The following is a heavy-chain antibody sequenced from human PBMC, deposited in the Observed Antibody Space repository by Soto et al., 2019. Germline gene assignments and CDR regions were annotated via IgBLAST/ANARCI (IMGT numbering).Heavy chain of an antibody. CDR3: ARDLGGYMDV. Sequence: QVQLQPSGPGLVKPSQTLSLTCAISGDSVFTSSAAAWNWIRQSPSRGIEWMGRTFYRSKWYNDYASSVKSRINSNPDTAKNHFSLQLNSVTPEDTAVYYCARDLGGYMDVWGQGTTVTVSS. D-gene: IGHD6-25*01. CDR1: GDSVFTSSAAA. J-gene: IGHJ6*02. CDR2: TFYRSKWYN. V-gene: IGHV6-1*01.